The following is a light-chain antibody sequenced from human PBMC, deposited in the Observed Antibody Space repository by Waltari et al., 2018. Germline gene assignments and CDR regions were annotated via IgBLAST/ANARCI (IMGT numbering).Light chain of an antibody. CDR2: DTS. CDR1: TGSLANRHY. V-gene: IGLV7-46*01. J-gene: IGLJ2*01. Sequence: QAVVTQEHSLTVSPGGTVTLTCGSSTGSLANRHYTYWFQQKPGQAPRTLIYDTSNTYSWTPARFSGSLLGGKAALTLSGGQPEDEADYYCMLSYNGVRVFGGGTKLTVL. CDR3: MLSYNGVRV.